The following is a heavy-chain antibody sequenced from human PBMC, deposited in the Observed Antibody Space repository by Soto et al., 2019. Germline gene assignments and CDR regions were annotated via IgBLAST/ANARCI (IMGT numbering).Heavy chain of an antibody. Sequence: PGGSRRLSCAASGFAFDDYGMHGVRQVPGKGLEWVSGINWNSGSIGYGDSVKGRFAISRDNAKNSLHRQMNSLSAEDTAFYYCVKDESLNSYSGQFRPWGQGTLVTVSS. CDR3: VKDESLNSYSGQFRP. CDR2: INWNSGSI. D-gene: IGHD6-19*01. V-gene: IGHV3-9*01. CDR1: GFAFDDYG. J-gene: IGHJ1*01.